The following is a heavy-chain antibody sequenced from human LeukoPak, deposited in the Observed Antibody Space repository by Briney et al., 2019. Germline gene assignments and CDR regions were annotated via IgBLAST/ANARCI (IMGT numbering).Heavy chain of an antibody. V-gene: IGHV3-23*01. D-gene: IGHD6-6*01. CDR2: ISGSGGST. CDR3: AKGSSSEYYYYYYYMDV. Sequence: GGSLRLSCAASGFTSSSYAMSWVRQAPGKGLEWVSAISGSGGSTYYADSVKGQFAISRDNSKNTLYLQMNSLRAEDTAVYYCAKGSSSEYYYYYYYMDVWGKGTTVTVSS. J-gene: IGHJ6*03. CDR1: GFTSSSYA.